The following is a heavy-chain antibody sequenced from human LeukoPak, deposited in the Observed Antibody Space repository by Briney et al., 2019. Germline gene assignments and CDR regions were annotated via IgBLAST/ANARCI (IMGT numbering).Heavy chain of an antibody. CDR2: IGPAGDP. D-gene: IGHD3-10*01. V-gene: IGHV3-23*01. CDR3: AKDWSCDY. J-gene: IGHJ4*02. Sequence: PGGSLRLSCAASGFTFSTYAMTWVRQAPGKGLEWVSAIGPAGDPHYSDSVRGRFTISRDNSKNTLSLQMNNLRAEDTAIYYCAKDWSCDYWGQGTLVTVSS. CDR1: GFTFSTYA.